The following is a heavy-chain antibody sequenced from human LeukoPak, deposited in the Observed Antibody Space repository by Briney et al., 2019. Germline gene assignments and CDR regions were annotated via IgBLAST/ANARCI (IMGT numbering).Heavy chain of an antibody. J-gene: IGHJ4*02. V-gene: IGHV3-48*02. D-gene: IGHD3-22*01. CDR2: ISSSSSSI. CDR3: ARVFSSGYPYFDY. Sequence: GGSLRVSCAAPGFTFSRYSINWVRQAPGKGLEWVSYISSSSSSIYYADSVKGRFTISRDNAKNSLYLQMDSLRDEDTAVYYCARVFSSGYPYFDYWGQGALVTVSS. CDR1: GFTFSRYS.